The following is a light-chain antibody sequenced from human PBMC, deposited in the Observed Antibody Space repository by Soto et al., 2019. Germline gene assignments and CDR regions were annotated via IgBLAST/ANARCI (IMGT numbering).Light chain of an antibody. V-gene: IGKV3-15*01. CDR2: GAS. Sequence: EIVMTQSPATLSVSPGERATLSCRASQSIRTNLDWYQQKPGQAPSLLIYGASTRATGIPARFSGSGSGTEFTITISSLQSEDFAVYFCQQYNNWPPYTFGQGTKLEIK. J-gene: IGKJ2*01. CDR3: QQYNNWPPYT. CDR1: QSIRTN.